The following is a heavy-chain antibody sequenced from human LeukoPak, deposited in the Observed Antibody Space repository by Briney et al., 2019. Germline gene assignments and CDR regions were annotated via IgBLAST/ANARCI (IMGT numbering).Heavy chain of an antibody. CDR2: IYSGGTT. CDR3: ARGRALTYCGGDCYDAFDI. V-gene: IGHV3-66*01. Sequence: PGGSLRLSCAASGLIVSGDYMSWVRQAPGKGLEWVSVIYSGGTTYYADSVKGRFTISRDNAKNSLYLRMNSLRAEDTAVYYCARGRALTYCGGDCYDAFDIWGQGTMVTVSS. J-gene: IGHJ3*02. CDR1: GLIVSGDY. D-gene: IGHD2-21*01.